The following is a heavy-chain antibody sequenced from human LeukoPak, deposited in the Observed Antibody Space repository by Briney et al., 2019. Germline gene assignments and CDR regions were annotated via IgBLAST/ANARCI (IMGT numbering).Heavy chain of an antibody. D-gene: IGHD3-3*01. CDR2: INPNSGDT. CDR1: GYTFTAYY. V-gene: IGHV1-2*02. CDR3: ARGSGYYSFDC. Sequence: ASVKVSCKASGYTFTAYYMHWVRQAPGQGLVWMGWINPNSGDTNYAQNFQGRVTMTRDTSISTAYMELSRLRSDDTAMYYCARGSGYYSFDCWGQGTLVTVSS. J-gene: IGHJ4*02.